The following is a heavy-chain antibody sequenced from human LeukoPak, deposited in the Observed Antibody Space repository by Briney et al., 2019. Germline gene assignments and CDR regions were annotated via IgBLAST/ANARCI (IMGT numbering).Heavy chain of an antibody. CDR2: ISGSGGST. J-gene: IGHJ6*03. D-gene: IGHD6-19*01. CDR1: GFIFSTYV. Sequence: GGSLRLSCAASGFIFSTYVMTWVRQVPGKGLEWVSAISGSGGSTYYADSVKGRFTISRDNSKNTLYLQMNSLRAEDTAVYYCRERGWYYYYYYMDVWGKGTTVTVSS. V-gene: IGHV3-23*01. CDR3: RERGWYYYYYYMDV.